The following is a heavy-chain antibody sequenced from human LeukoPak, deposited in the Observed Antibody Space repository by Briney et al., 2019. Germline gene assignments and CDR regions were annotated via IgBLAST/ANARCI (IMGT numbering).Heavy chain of an antibody. Sequence: EASVKVSCKASGGTFSSYTISWVRQAPGQGLEWMGRIIPILGIANYAQKFQGRVTITADKSTSTAYMELSSLRSEDTAVYYCARDAYCSGGSCYSDYWGQGTLVTVSS. CDR3: ARDAYCSGGSCYSDY. D-gene: IGHD2-15*01. J-gene: IGHJ4*02. V-gene: IGHV1-69*04. CDR1: GGTFSSYT. CDR2: IIPILGIA.